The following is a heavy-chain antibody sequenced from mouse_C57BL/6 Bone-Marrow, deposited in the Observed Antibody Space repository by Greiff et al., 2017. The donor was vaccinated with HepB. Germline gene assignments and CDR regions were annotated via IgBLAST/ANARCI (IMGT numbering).Heavy chain of an antibody. Sequence: EVKLVESGEGLVKPGGSLKLSCAASGFTFSSYAMSWVRQTPEKRLEWVAYISSGGDYIYYADTVKGRFTISRDNARNTLYLQMSSLKSEVTAMYYCTRSIYYEAMDYWGQGTSVTVSS. V-gene: IGHV5-9-1*02. CDR2: ISSGGDYI. CDR3: TRSIYYEAMDY. D-gene: IGHD2-4*01. CDR1: GFTFSSYA. J-gene: IGHJ4*01.